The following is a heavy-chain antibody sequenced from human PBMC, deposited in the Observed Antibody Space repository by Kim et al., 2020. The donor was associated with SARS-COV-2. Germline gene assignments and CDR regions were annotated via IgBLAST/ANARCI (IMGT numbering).Heavy chain of an antibody. Sequence: GGSLRLSCAASGFTFSNAWMSWVRQAPGKGLEWVGRIKSKTDGGTTDYAAPVKGRFTISRDDSKNTLYLQMNSLKTEDTAVYYCTTGAITVTTGPNFDYWGQGTLVTVSS. CDR2: IKSKTDGGTT. D-gene: IGHD4-17*01. J-gene: IGHJ4*02. CDR1: GFTFSNAW. V-gene: IGHV3-15*01. CDR3: TTGAITVTTGPNFDY.